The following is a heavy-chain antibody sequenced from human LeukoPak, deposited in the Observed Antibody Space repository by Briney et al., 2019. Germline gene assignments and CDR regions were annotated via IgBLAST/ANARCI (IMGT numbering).Heavy chain of an antibody. CDR3: ARGTYYYDSSGYFFWGDAFDI. V-gene: IGHV1-69*13. J-gene: IGHJ3*02. D-gene: IGHD3-22*01. CDR1: GGTFSSYA. CDR2: IIPIFGTA. Sequence: ASVKVSFKASGGTFSSYAISWVRQAPGQGLEWIGGIIPIFGTANYAQKFQGRVTITADESTSTAYMELSSLRSEDTAVYYCARGTYYYDSSGYFFWGDAFDIWGQGTMVTVSS.